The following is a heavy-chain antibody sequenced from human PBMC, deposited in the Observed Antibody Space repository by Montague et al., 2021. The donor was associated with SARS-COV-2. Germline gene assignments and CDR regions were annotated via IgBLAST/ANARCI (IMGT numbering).Heavy chain of an antibody. CDR3: ARAGRRSPDTTLLFEYEGIDH. CDR1: GDSISTSY. V-gene: IGHV4-59*01. D-gene: IGHD2-15*01. J-gene: IGHJ6*02. Sequence: SETLSLTCTVSGDSISTSYWAWIRQPPGKGLEWIGYIYYSGSTSYNSSLKSRVTISVDTSKNQFSLNLSSVTAADTAVYFCARAGRRSPDTTLLFEYEGIDHWGQGTTVTVSS. CDR2: IYYSGST.